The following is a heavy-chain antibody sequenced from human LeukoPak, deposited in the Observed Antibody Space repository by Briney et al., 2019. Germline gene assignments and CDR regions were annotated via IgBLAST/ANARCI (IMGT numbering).Heavy chain of an antibody. D-gene: IGHD4-17*01. J-gene: IGHJ4*02. Sequence: GGSLRLSCTASGFTFSNYWMSWVRQAPGKGLEWVANIKQDGSEKYYVDSVKGRFTISRDNAKNSLYLQMNSLRAEDTAVYYCARVAINDYGDYFDYWGQGTLVTVSS. CDR1: GFTFSNYW. CDR3: ARVAINDYGDYFDY. CDR2: IKQDGSEK. V-gene: IGHV3-7*01.